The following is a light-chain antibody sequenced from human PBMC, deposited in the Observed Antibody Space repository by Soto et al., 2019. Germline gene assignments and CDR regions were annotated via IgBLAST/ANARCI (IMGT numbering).Light chain of an antibody. J-gene: IGKJ4*01. Sequence: DVVLTQSPLSLPVTLGQPASISCRSSQSLVHSGGNTYLNWFQQRPGQSTRRLIYKVSNRDSGVPHRFSGSGSGADSPLKISRGEAGDVGVYYCMQGTPWLLILGGGTKVEIK. CDR3: MQGTPWLLI. CDR1: QSLVHSGGNTY. CDR2: KVS. V-gene: IGKV2-30*02.